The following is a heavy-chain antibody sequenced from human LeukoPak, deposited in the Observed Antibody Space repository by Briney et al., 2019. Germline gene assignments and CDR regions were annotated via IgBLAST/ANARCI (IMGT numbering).Heavy chain of an antibody. CDR3: ARNRGVPGPENALDI. V-gene: IGHV1-2*06. CDR2: VKPKSGDS. D-gene: IGHD1-14*01. J-gene: IGHJ3*02. CDR1: GYTFTNYH. Sequence: ASVKVSCKASGYTFTNYHMHWVRQAPGQGLEWLGLVKPKSGDSDFVQKFRGRVTVTTDVSTTTIHMELSNLRSDDTAVYYCARNRGVPGPENALDIWAKGTMVTVSS.